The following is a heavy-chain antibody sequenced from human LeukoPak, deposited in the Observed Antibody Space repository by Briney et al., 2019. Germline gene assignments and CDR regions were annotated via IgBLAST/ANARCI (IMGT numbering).Heavy chain of an antibody. CDR3: ANLNYGDYEGYGMDV. CDR1: GFTFNTYA. D-gene: IGHD4-17*01. Sequence: GGSLRLSCAASGFTFNTYAMSWVRQAPGKGPEWVSTISGSGGTTYYADSVKGRFTISRDNSKNTLYLQMNSLRAEDTAVYYCANLNYGDYEGYGMDVWGQGTTVTVSS. CDR2: ISGSGGTT. V-gene: IGHV3-23*01. J-gene: IGHJ6*02.